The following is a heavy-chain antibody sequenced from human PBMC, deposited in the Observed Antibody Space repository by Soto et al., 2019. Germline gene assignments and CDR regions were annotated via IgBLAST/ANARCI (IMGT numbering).Heavy chain of an antibody. CDR3: VRDFAWYFDV. CDR1: GFTFSNFW. J-gene: IGHJ2*01. V-gene: IGHV3-74*01. CDR2: INGDGTSK. Sequence: EVQLEESGGGSIQPGGSLRLSCSVSGFTFSNFWMHWVRQIPGKGLVWVARINGDGTSKKYADSVKGRFTISRDNVKNTLYWQMKSLNVDDTAMYYCVRDFAWYFDVWGRGTLVTVSS.